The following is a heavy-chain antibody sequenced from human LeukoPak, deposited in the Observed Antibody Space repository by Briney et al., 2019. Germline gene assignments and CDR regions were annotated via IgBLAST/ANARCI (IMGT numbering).Heavy chain of an antibody. V-gene: IGHV3-23*01. D-gene: IGHD3-3*01. CDR3: AKDPGDTIFGVVKYYFDY. J-gene: IGHJ4*02. CDR1: GFTFSSYW. Sequence: GGSLRLSCAASGFTFSSYWMHWVRQAPGKGLEWVSAISGSGGSTYYADSVKGRFTISRDNSKNTLYLQMNSLRAEDTAVYYCAKDPGDTIFGVVKYYFDYWGQGTLVTVSS. CDR2: ISGSGGST.